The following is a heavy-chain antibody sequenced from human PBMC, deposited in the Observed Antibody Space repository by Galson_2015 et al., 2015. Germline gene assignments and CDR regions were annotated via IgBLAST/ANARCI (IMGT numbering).Heavy chain of an antibody. CDR3: ARDPPRAMGVYYYY. V-gene: IGHV3-74*01. Sequence: SLRLSCAASGFTVSNSWMYWVRQVPGKGFVWVSFISNDGSERTYADSVKGRFTISRDTAQNTLYLRMNSLRADGTALYYCARDPPRAMGVYYYY. CDR1: GFTVSNSW. CDR2: ISNDGSER. D-gene: IGHD5-18*01. J-gene: IGHJ6*01.